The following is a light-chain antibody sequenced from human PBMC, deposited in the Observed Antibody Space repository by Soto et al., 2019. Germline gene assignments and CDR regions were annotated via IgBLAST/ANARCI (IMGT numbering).Light chain of an antibody. CDR2: DAS. CDR1: QSVSTW. CDR3: QQYNSYST. Sequence: MTPSPSTLSASVGDRVTITCRASQSVSTWLAWYQQKPGKAPKALIYDASSLESGVPSRFSGSGSGTEFTLTISSLQPDDFATYYCQQYNSYSTVGQGTRWISN. V-gene: IGKV1-5*01. J-gene: IGKJ1*01.